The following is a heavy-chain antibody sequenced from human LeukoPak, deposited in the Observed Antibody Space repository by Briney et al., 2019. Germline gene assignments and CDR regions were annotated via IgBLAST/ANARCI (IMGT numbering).Heavy chain of an antibody. V-gene: IGHV3-23*01. J-gene: IGHJ2*01. D-gene: IGHD2-2*01. CDR1: GFTFRKYA. CDR3: AARSTAAFDV. Sequence: GGSLRLSCAVSGFTFRKYAMSWVRQAPGKGRGWFSDIIGSGGGTFYPHSFKGRVPISKDQSKSTVYLQMNSLRAEDTAVYYCAARSTAAFDVWGRGTLVIVSS. CDR2: IIGSGGGT.